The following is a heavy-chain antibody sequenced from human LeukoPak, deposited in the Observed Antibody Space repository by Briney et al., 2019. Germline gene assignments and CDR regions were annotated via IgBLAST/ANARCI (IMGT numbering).Heavy chain of an antibody. D-gene: IGHD4-17*01. Sequence: GGSLRLSCAASGFTFSSYAMHWVRQAQGKGLEWVAVISYDGSNKYYADSVKGRFTISRDNSKNTLYLQMNSLRAEDTAVYYCARDDGDYGIDYWGQVTLVTVSS. J-gene: IGHJ4*02. CDR2: ISYDGSNK. CDR3: ARDDGDYGIDY. CDR1: GFTFSSYA. V-gene: IGHV3-30-3*01.